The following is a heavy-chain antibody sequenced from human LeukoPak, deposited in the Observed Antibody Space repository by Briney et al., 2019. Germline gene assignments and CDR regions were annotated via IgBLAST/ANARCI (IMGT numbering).Heavy chain of an antibody. CDR1: GFTFSSYS. CDR3: ATNWHLDY. V-gene: IGHV3-21*01. D-gene: IGHD7-27*01. CDR2: ISSSSSYI. Sequence: GGSLRLSCAASGFTFSSYSMNWVRQPPGKGLEWVSSISSSSSYIYYADSVKGRFTISRDNAKNSLYLQMNSLRAEDTAVYYCATNWHLDYWGQGTLVTLSS. J-gene: IGHJ4*02.